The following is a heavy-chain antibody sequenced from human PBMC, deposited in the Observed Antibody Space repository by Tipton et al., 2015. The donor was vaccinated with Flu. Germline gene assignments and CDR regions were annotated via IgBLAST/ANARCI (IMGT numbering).Heavy chain of an antibody. V-gene: IGHV4-39*07. D-gene: IGHD4-11*01. CDR3: ARRDYSNYVSEPQNWFDP. Sequence: TLSLTCGVSGDSVRSSNYYWGWIRQPPGKGLEWIGNTFHSGNTYLNPSLKSRVTISIDTSKNQFSLKLSSVTAADTAVYYCARRDYSNYVSEPQNWFDPRGQGALVTVSS. CDR2: TFHSGNT. J-gene: IGHJ5*02. CDR1: GDSVRSSNYY.